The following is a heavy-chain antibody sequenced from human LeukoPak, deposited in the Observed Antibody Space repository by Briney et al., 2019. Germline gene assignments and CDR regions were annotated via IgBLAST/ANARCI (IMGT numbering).Heavy chain of an antibody. CDR1: GGSICSYY. CDR2: IYYSGST. V-gene: IGHV4-59*01. J-gene: IGHJ6*02. CDR3: ARVWFGELLGYGMDV. Sequence: SETLSLTCTVSGGSICSYYWSWLRQPPGKGLEWIGYIYYSGSTNYNPSLKSRVTISVDTSKNQFSLKLSSVTAADTAVYYCARVWFGELLGYGMDVWGQGTTVTVSS. D-gene: IGHD3-10*01.